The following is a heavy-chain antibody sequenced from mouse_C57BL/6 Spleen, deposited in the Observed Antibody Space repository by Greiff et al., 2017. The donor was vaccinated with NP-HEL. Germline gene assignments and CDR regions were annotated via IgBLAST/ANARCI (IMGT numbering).Heavy chain of an antibody. CDR2: IDPSDSYT. CDR1: GYTFTSYW. V-gene: IGHV1-50*01. CDR3: ARTGGYYGSSPDY. D-gene: IGHD1-1*01. Sequence: QVQLQQSGAELVKPGASVKLSCKASGYTFTSYWMQWVKQRPGQGLEWIGEIDPSDSYTNYNQKFKGKATLTVDTSSSTAYMRLSSLTSEDSAVYYCARTGGYYGSSPDYWGQGTTLTVSS. J-gene: IGHJ2*01.